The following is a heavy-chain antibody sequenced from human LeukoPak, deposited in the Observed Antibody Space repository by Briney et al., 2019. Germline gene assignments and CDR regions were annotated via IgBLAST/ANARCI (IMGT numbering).Heavy chain of an antibody. D-gene: IGHD6-13*01. CDR3: ARGQLIGYYYMDA. Sequence: PGGSLRLSCAASGFTFSSYWMSWVRQAPGKGLEWVANIKQDGSEKYYVDSVKGRFTISRDNAKNSLYLQMNSLRAEDTAVYYCARGQLIGYYYMDAWGKGTTVTISS. CDR2: IKQDGSEK. V-gene: IGHV3-7*03. J-gene: IGHJ6*03. CDR1: GFTFSSYW.